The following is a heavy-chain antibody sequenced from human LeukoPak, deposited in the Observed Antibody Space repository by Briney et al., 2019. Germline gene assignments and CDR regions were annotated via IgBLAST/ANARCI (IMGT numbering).Heavy chain of an antibody. J-gene: IGHJ4*02. Sequence: GGSLRLSCVASGFTFSTYWMTWVRQAPGKGLEWVANIKHDGSERYYVDSVKGRFTISRDNAKNSVYLQMSSLRAEDTAVYYCARDSGLSGYDLLDYWGQGTLVTVSS. CDR3: ARDSGLSGYDLLDY. CDR2: IKHDGSER. CDR1: GFTFSTYW. V-gene: IGHV3-7*01. D-gene: IGHD5-12*01.